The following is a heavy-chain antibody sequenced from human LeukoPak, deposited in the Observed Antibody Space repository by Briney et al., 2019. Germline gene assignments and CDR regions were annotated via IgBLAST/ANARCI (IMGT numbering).Heavy chain of an antibody. J-gene: IGHJ4*02. CDR3: ARVFYDSSGYGMYDY. CDR1: GFTVSSNY. CDR2: IYSGGST. Sequence: GGSLRLSCAASGFTVSSNYMSWVRRAPGKGLEWVSVIYSGGSTYYADSVKGRFAISRDNSKNTLYLQMNSLRAEDTAVYYCARVFYDSSGYGMYDYWGQGTLVTVSS. D-gene: IGHD3-22*01. V-gene: IGHV3-66*01.